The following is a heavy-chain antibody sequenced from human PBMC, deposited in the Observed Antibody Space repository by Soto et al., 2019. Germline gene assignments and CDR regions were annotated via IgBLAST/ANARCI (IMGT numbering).Heavy chain of an antibody. Sequence: QAQLQESGPGLVKPSETLSLTCTVSGGSISSSYWSWIRQPPGKGLEWIGYIYYSGSTNYNPSLRGQFPKPLNTPNNKFSLSRALVPPADTAAYSWAKLTPGVVTQTVTFDIWGQGTMVTVSS. CDR2: IYYSGST. CDR3: AKLTPGVVTQTVTFDI. CDR1: GGSISSSY. D-gene: IGHD3-22*01. V-gene: IGHV4-59*08. J-gene: IGHJ3*02.